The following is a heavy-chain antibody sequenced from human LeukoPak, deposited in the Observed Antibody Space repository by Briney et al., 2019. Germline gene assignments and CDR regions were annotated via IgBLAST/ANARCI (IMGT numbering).Heavy chain of an antibody. CDR2: INPNSGGT. J-gene: IGHJ4*02. Sequence: ASVKVSCKASGYTFTGYYMHWVRQAPAQGLEWMGWINPNSGGTNYAQKFQGRATMTRDTSISKAYMELSRLRSDDTAVYYCARAGGVIVTFDYWGQGTLVTVSS. CDR3: ARAGGVIVTFDY. CDR1: GYTFTGYY. V-gene: IGHV1-2*02. D-gene: IGHD3-16*02.